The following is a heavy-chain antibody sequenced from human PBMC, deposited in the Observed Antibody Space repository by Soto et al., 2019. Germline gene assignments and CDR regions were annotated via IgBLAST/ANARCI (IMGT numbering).Heavy chain of an antibody. V-gene: IGHV4-31*03. Sequence: QVQLQESGPGLVKPSQTLSLTCTVSGGSISSGGYYWSWIRQHPGKGLEWIGYIYYSGSTYYNPSLKSRVTLSVDTSKNQFSLKLSSVTAADTAVYYCAREVVVVAAAYYYYYMDVWGKGTTVTVSS. CDR2: IYYSGST. D-gene: IGHD2-15*01. J-gene: IGHJ6*03. CDR1: GGSISSGGYY. CDR3: AREVVVVAAAYYYYYMDV.